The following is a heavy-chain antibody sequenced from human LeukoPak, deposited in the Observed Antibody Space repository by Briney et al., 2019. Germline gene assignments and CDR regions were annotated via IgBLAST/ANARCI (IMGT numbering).Heavy chain of an antibody. J-gene: IGHJ3*02. CDR1: GYTFSNYG. Sequence: ASVKVSCKASGYTFSNYGVSWVRQAPGQGLEWMGWISANYGNTHYTRKLQGRVTMTTDTSTSTAYMELRSLRSDDTALYYCARDRSPLTFDIWGQGTMVTVSS. CDR2: ISANYGNT. V-gene: IGHV1-18*01. CDR3: ARDRSPLTFDI.